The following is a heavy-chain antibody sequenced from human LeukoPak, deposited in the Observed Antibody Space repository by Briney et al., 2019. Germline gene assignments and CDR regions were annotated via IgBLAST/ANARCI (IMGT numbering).Heavy chain of an antibody. CDR3: AVGSSTNSYFFDQ. J-gene: IGHJ4*02. CDR2: ISYDGSNK. CDR1: GFTFSSYG. V-gene: IGHV3-30*03. Sequence: GRSLRLSCAASGFTFSSYGMHWVRQAPGKGLEWVAVISYDGSNKYYADSVKGRFTISRDNAKNSLYLQMDSLRAEDTAVYYCAVGSSTNSYFFDQWGRGTLVTVSS. D-gene: IGHD1-1*01.